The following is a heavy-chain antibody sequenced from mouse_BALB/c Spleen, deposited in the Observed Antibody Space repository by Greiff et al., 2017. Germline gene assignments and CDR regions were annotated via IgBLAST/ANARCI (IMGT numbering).Heavy chain of an antibody. V-gene: IGHV1S81*02. CDR2: INPSNGRT. Sequence: QAQLQQPGAELVKPGASVKLSCKASGYTFTSYWMHWVKQRPGQGLEWIGEINPSNGRTNYNEKFKSKATLTVDKSSSTAYMQLSSLTSEDSAVYYCARGDGYPYAMDYWGQGTSVTVSS. D-gene: IGHD2-3*01. CDR3: ARGDGYPYAMDY. CDR1: GYTFTSYW. J-gene: IGHJ4*01.